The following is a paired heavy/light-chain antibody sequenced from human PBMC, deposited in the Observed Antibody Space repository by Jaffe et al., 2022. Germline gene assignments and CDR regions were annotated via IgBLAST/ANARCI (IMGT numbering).Heavy chain of an antibody. CDR1: GFTFSRYW. J-gene: IGHJ5*02. Sequence: EVQLVESGGGLVQPGGSLRLSCAASGFTFSRYWMSWVRQAPGKGLEWVANIKPDGSQIHCVDSVKGRFTISRDNAKNSLYLQMDSLRDEDTAVFYCARDNWAGDSLYFDPWGQGTLVTVSS. CDR3: ARDNWAGDSLYFDP. D-gene: IGHD7-27*01. CDR2: IKPDGSQI. V-gene: IGHV3-7*01.
Light chain of an antibody. Sequence: AIQMTQSPSSLSASVGDRVSITCRASQDIRNDLGWYQQKPGKAPKLLIYAASSLQTGVPSRFSGSGSGTEFTLTISSLQPEDFATYYCLQDYNYPRTFGQGTKVEIK. V-gene: IGKV1-6*01. CDR1: QDIRND. CDR2: AAS. J-gene: IGKJ1*01. CDR3: LQDYNYPRT.